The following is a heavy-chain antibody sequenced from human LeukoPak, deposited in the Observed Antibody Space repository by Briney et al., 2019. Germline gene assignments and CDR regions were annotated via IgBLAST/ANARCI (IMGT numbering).Heavy chain of an antibody. CDR3: AKGNGYSYGRYYFDY. CDR2: ITASGGNT. D-gene: IGHD5-18*01. CDR1: GFTFSSYA. Sequence: GGSLRLSCAASGFTFSSYAMGWVRQAPGKGLEWVSAITASGGNTFYADSVKGRFTISRDNSKNTLYLQVNSLRAEDTAVYYCAKGNGYSYGRYYFDYWGQGTLVTVSS. J-gene: IGHJ4*02. V-gene: IGHV3-23*01.